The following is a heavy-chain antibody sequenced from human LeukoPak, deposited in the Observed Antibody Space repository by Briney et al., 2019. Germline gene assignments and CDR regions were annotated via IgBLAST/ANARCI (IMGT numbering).Heavy chain of an antibody. CDR2: IHYIGST. Sequence: SETLSLTCTVSGGSISGYYWSWIRQPPGKGLEWIGYIHYIGSTNYNPSLKSRVTISVDTSKNQSSLKVSSVTAADTAVYYCARDVLPQDYWGQGTLVTVSS. CDR1: GGSISGYY. V-gene: IGHV4-59*01. J-gene: IGHJ4*02. D-gene: IGHD2-15*01. CDR3: ARDVLPQDY.